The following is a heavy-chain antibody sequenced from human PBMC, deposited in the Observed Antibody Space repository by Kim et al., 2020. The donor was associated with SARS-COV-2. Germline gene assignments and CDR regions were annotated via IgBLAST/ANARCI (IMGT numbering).Heavy chain of an antibody. J-gene: IGHJ5*02. V-gene: IGHV4-30-4*01. CDR3: AKGRFGGNWFDP. CDR1: GDSINIGDYY. CDR2: IFHSGNT. Sequence: SETLSLTCTVSGDSINIGDYYWSWIRQPPGKGLEWIGYIFHSGNTYYNPSLKSRLTISVDTSKNQFSLKLNSVTAADTAVYYCAKGRFGGNWFDPWGQG. D-gene: IGHD3-10*01.